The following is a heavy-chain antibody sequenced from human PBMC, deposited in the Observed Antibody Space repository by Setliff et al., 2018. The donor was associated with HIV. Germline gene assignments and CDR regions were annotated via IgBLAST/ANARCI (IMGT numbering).Heavy chain of an antibody. CDR1: GGSISSNDYY. D-gene: IGHD2-21*02. Sequence: KPSETLSLTCTVSGGSISSNDYYWDWIRQPPGKGLEWIGSIHYSGITYCNPSLKSRVTISVDTSKNQFSLKLSSVTAADTAVYYCARSLVMTATYGMDVWGQGTTVTVSS. V-gene: IGHV4-39*07. CDR3: ARSLVMTATYGMDV. J-gene: IGHJ6*02. CDR2: IHYSGIT.